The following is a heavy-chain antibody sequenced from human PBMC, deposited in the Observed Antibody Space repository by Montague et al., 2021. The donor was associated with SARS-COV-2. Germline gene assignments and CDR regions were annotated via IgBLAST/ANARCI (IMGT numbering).Heavy chain of an antibody. CDR2: MSSSSKYI. CDR1: GFSFSSYN. V-gene: IGHV3-21*01. J-gene: IGHJ3*02. CDR3: ARNWNYGRAFDI. D-gene: IGHD1-7*01. Sequence: SLSLSCAASGFSFSSYNMNWVRQAPGKGLEWVSSMSSSSKYIYYADSVKDRFTISRDNAKNSLYLQMNSLRAEDTAIYYCARNWNYGRAFDIWGQGTMVAVSS.